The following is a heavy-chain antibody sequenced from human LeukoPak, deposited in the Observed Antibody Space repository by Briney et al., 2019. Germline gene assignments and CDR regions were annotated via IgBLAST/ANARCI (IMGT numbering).Heavy chain of an antibody. D-gene: IGHD6-6*01. Sequence: GGSLRLSCAASGFTFNHFAMHWVRQAPGKGLEWVAVISYDGNNKYHADSVKGRLTISRDNSKNTLYLQMNSLRGDDTAMYYCARDLETLAARNELIWSNWIDPWGQGTLVTVSS. V-gene: IGHV3-30-3*01. CDR2: ISYDGNNK. CDR3: ARDLETLAARNELIWSNWIDP. CDR1: GFTFNHFA. J-gene: IGHJ5*02.